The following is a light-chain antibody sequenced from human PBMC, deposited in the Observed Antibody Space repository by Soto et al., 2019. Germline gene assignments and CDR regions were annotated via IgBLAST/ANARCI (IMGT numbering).Light chain of an antibody. CDR2: DVS. V-gene: IGLV2-14*01. J-gene: IGLJ1*01. CDR3: SSYTSSSTRV. CDR1: SSDVGGYNY. Sequence: QSALTQPASVSGSPGQSITISCTGTSSDVGGYNYVSWYQQHPGKAPKLMIYDVSNWPSGVSYRFSGSKSGNTASLTISGLQAEDEADYYCSSYTSSSTRVFGTGTKLTVL.